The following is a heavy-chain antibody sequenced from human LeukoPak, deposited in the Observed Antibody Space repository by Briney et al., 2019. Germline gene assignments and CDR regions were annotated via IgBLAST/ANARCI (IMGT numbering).Heavy chain of an antibody. J-gene: IGHJ4*02. CDR1: GFTXSXKY. D-gene: IGHD6-19*01. V-gene: IGHV3-66*01. CDR2: IYSGGRT. CDR3: ARERAVAGLFDY. Sequence: PGGSLRLSCAASGFTXSXKYMSXXXXXPGKGLEWVSVIYSGGRTYYADSVKGRFTISRDNSKNTLYLQMNSLRSEDTAVYYCARERAVAGLFDYWGQGTLVTVSS.